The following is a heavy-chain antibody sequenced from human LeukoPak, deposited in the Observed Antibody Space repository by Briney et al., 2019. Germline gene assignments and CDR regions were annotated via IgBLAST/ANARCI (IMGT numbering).Heavy chain of an antibody. Sequence: ASVKVSCKASGYTFTSYGISWVRQAPGQGLEWMGWISAYNGNTNYAQKLQGRVTMTTDTPTSTAYMELRSLRSDDTAVYYCARVGYCSSTSCRNDAFDIWGQGTMVTVSS. CDR1: GYTFTSYG. CDR3: ARVGYCSSTSCRNDAFDI. CDR2: ISAYNGNT. V-gene: IGHV1-18*01. D-gene: IGHD2-2*01. J-gene: IGHJ3*02.